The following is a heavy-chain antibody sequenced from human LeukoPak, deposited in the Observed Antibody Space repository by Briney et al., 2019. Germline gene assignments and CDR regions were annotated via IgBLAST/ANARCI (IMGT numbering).Heavy chain of an antibody. CDR1: GFSLSTYD. CDR3: AKNRADNGDRLRFDP. D-gene: IGHD4-17*01. Sequence: GGSLRLSCAASGFSLSTYDMSWVRQAPGKGPEWVSAISGAGGRTYYADSVKGWFTIPRDNSKNTLYLQMDSLRAEDTAVYYCAKNRADNGDRLRFDPWGQGTLVTVSS. V-gene: IGHV3-23*01. CDR2: ISGAGGRT. J-gene: IGHJ5*02.